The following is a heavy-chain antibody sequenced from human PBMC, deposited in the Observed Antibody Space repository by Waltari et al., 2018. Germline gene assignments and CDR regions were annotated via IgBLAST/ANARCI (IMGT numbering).Heavy chain of an antibody. D-gene: IGHD3-9*01. V-gene: IGHV3-7*01. J-gene: IGHJ4*02. CDR1: EFRPSGCW. Sequence: EAQLVESGGGLVQPGESLRLSCAASEFRPSGCWMDWIRQTPGKGLEWVASINEDGSEKYYVDSVKGRFTISRDNAKNSLYLQMNSLRVEDMAMYYCASEYFSGYWGQGTQVTVSS. CDR3: ASEYFSGY. CDR2: INEDGSEK.